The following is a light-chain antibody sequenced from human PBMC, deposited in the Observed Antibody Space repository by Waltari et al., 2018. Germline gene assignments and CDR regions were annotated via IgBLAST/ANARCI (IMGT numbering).Light chain of an antibody. CDR2: MAS. V-gene: IGKV1-5*03. CDR1: QSVGTW. CDR3: QQYSSFST. J-gene: IGKJ2*01. Sequence: DIQMTQSPSTLSASVGDRVTISCRASQSVGTWLAWYQQKPGKAPKLLIYMASSLESGVPSRFSGSGSGTEFTLTISGLQRDDFATYSCQQYSSFSTFGQGTKV.